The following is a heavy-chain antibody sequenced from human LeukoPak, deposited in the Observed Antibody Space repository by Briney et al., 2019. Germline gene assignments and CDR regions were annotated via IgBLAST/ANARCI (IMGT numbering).Heavy chain of an antibody. J-gene: IGHJ5*01. D-gene: IGHD2-2*01. V-gene: IGHV4-4*07. CDR1: GASITSYH. Sequence: SETLSLTCTVSGASITSYHWSWIRQPAGKGLEWIGRMFYSGNTDYNPSLKSRLTMSIDASKNQFSLKLSSVTAADTAVYFCARDQEHCSGTSCYPYWYDSWGQGTLVTVSS. CDR2: MFYSGNT. CDR3: ARDQEHCSGTSCYPYWYDS.